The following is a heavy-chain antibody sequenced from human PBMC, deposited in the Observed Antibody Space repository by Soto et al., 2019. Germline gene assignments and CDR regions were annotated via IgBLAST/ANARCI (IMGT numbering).Heavy chain of an antibody. CDR3: ARDSGGDYRVGAFDI. CDR1: GFTFSSYG. Sequence: GGSLRLSCAASGFTFSSYGMHWVRQAPGKGLEWVAVIWYDGSNKYYADSVKGRFTISRDNSKNTLYLQMNSLRAEDTAVYYCARDSGGDYRVGAFDIWGQGTMVTVSS. J-gene: IGHJ3*02. V-gene: IGHV3-33*01. D-gene: IGHD4-17*01. CDR2: IWYDGSNK.